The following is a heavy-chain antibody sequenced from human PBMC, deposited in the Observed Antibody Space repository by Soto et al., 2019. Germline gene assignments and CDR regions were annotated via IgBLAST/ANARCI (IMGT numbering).Heavy chain of an antibody. D-gene: IGHD6-25*01. CDR1: GFNFNDFI. V-gene: IGHV3-43*01. Sequence: EVQLVESGGVVVQPGGSLRLSCAASGFNFNDFIMHWVRQSPTAGLEWVSLINSNGDSTHYADFVKGRFFISRDNTMNSLYLQMNNLRTAAAALYYCARDLGGSSDSWGQGTLVTVSS. CDR3: ARDLGGSSDS. CDR2: INSNGDST. J-gene: IGHJ4*02.